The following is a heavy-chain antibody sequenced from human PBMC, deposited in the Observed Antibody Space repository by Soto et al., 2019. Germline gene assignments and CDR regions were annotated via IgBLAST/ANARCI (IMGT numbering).Heavy chain of an antibody. CDR3: ARDAWVQVATWMDWFDP. CDR1: GYTFTGYY. V-gene: IGHV1-2*02. Sequence: ASVKVSCKASGYTFTGYYMHWVRQAPGQGLEWMGWINPNSGGTNYAQKFQGRVTMTRDTSISTAYMELSRLRSDDTAVYYCARDAWVQVATWMDWFDPWGQGTLVTVSS. D-gene: IGHD5-12*01. CDR2: INPNSGGT. J-gene: IGHJ5*02.